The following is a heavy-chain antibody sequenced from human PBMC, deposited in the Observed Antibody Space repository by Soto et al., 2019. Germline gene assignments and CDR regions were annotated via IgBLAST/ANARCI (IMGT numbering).Heavy chain of an antibody. CDR1: GGTFGSNV. J-gene: IGHJ4*02. CDR2: IMPIFGAA. V-gene: IGHV1-69*06. D-gene: IGHD2-15*01. Sequence: QVQLMQSGAELKKPGSSVKVSCKASGGTFGSNVISWVRQAPGQGLEWMGEIMPIFGAANKPQKFQGRLMITADTSTTTGYMELSSLGSEDTAVYFCATGARYCSGGSCYPDDWGQGTLVTVSS. CDR3: ATGARYCSGGSCYPDD.